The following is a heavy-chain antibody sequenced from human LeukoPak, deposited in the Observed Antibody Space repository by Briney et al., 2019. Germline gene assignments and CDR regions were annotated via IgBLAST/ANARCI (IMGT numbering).Heavy chain of an antibody. J-gene: IGHJ4*02. Sequence: SETLSLTCTLSIGSISGYHGSCIRQPPGGGGECLGNNCHSGNTYYAPSLKSRVSFSVDKSKNQYSLKLTSLTAEDTAVYYCANIPFSFGSIPYPDYWGQGALVCVSS. CDR1: IGSISGYH. CDR3: ANIPFSFGSIPYPDY. CDR2: NCHSGNT. V-gene: IGHV4-59*04. D-gene: IGHD2-15*01.